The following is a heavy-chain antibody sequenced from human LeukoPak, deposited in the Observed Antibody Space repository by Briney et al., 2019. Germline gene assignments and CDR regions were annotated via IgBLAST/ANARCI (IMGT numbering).Heavy chain of an antibody. CDR2: INPSGGST. Sequence: ASVKVSCKASGYTFTSYYMNWVRQAPGQGLEWMGIINPSGGSTSYAQKFQGRVTMTRDTSTSTVYMELSSLRSEDTAVYYCARDSPATRGMDVWGQGTTVTVSS. CDR3: ARDSPATRGMDV. V-gene: IGHV1-46*01. CDR1: GYTFTSYY. J-gene: IGHJ6*02.